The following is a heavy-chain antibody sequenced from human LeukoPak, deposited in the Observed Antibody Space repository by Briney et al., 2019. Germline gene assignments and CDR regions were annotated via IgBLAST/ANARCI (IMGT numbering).Heavy chain of an antibody. J-gene: IGHJ2*01. Sequence: PSETLSLTCTVSGGSISSSSYCWGWIRQPPGKGLEWIGSIYYSGSTYYNPSLKSRVTISVDTSKNQFSLKLSSVTAADTAVYYCARERVPAAPALSDWYFDLWGRGTLVTVSS. V-gene: IGHV4-39*07. CDR3: ARERVPAAPALSDWYFDL. D-gene: IGHD2-2*01. CDR2: IYYSGST. CDR1: GGSISSSSYC.